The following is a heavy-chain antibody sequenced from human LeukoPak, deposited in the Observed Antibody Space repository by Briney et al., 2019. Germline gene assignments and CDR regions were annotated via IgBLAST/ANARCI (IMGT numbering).Heavy chain of an antibody. V-gene: IGHV4-4*07. Sequence: PSETLSLTYTVSGGSISSYYWSWIRQPAGKGLEWIGRIYTSGSTNYNPSLKSRVTMSVDTSKNQFSLKLSSVTAADTAVYYCARGTAYDSSGYAFDYWGQGTLVTVSS. CDR3: ARGTAYDSSGYAFDY. CDR2: IYTSGST. J-gene: IGHJ4*02. D-gene: IGHD3-22*01. CDR1: GGSISSYY.